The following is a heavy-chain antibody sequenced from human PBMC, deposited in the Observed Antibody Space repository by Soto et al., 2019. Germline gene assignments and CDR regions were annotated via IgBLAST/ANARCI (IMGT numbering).Heavy chain of an antibody. Sequence: SSETLSLTCSVSGDSMSSYYWNWIRQPPGEGLEWIGYIYYSGSTNYNPSLKSRVTISVDTSKNQFSLNLSSVTAADTAVYYCATAPYSSIWYYFDDWGLGTLVTVSS. CDR1: GDSMSSYY. J-gene: IGHJ4*02. V-gene: IGHV4-59*01. CDR3: ATAPYSSIWYYFDD. D-gene: IGHD6-13*01. CDR2: IYYSGST.